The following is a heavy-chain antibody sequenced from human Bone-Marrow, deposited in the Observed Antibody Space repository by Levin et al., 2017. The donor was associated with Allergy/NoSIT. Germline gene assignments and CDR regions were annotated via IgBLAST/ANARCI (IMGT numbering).Heavy chain of an antibody. J-gene: IGHJ4*02. CDR2: TNPDGREK. V-gene: IGHV3-7*01. Sequence: GESLKISCAASGFTFSMYWMNWVRQAPGKGLEWVANTNPDGREKRYVDSVKGRFTISRDNAKNSLYLQMNSLRPEDMAVYYCAGWGDSRNYWGQGSLVTVSS. D-gene: IGHD2-21*02. CDR3: AGWGDSRNY. CDR1: GFTFSMYW.